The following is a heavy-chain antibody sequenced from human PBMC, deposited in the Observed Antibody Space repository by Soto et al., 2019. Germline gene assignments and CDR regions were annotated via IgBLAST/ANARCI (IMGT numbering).Heavy chain of an antibody. D-gene: IGHD3-22*01. Sequence: SETLSLTCAVSGDSISGNNWWSWVRQSPGKGLEWIGYISYSGSTFYNPSLKTRLAMSVDTSKNQFSVRLRSVTAADTAVYYCARDRAHFYESSGRLDLWGQGMLVTVSS. CDR3: ARDRAHFYESSGRLDL. J-gene: IGHJ4*02. CDR2: ISYSGST. CDR1: GDSISGNNW. V-gene: IGHV4-28*03.